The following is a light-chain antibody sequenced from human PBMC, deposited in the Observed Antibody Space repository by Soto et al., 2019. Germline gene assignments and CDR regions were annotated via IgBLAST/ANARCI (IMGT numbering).Light chain of an antibody. V-gene: IGLV2-14*01. Sequence: QSALTQPASVSGSPGQSITISCTGTSSDVGGYNYVSWYQQHPGKVPKLMIYEVSNRPPGVSNRFSGSKSGNTASLTISGLQAEDEADYYCSSYTTTPTHLLFGGGTKLTVL. CDR1: SSDVGGYNY. CDR2: EVS. J-gene: IGLJ2*01. CDR3: SSYTTTPTHLL.